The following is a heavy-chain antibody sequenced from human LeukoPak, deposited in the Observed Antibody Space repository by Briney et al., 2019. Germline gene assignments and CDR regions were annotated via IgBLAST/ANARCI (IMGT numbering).Heavy chain of an antibody. CDR3: ARAAYSGSYYVDY. V-gene: IGHV4-34*01. Sequence: SETLSLTCAVYGGSFSCYYWSWIRQPPGKGLEWIGEINHSGSTNYNPSLKSRVTISVDTSKNQFSLKLSSVTAADTAVYYCARAAYSGSYYVDYWGQGTLVTVSS. D-gene: IGHD1-26*01. J-gene: IGHJ4*02. CDR1: GGSFSCYY. CDR2: INHSGST.